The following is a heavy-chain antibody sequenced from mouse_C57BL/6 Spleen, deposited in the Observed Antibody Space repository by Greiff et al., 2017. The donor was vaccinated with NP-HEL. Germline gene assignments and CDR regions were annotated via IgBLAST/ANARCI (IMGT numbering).Heavy chain of an antibody. J-gene: IGHJ3*01. D-gene: IGHD4-1*01. Sequence: EVQLQESGPGMVKPSQSLSLTCTVTGYSITSGYDWHWIRHFPGNKLEWMGYISYSGSTNYNPSLKSRISITHDTSKNHFFLKLNSVTTEDTATYYCARDQDSGTGFAYWGQGTLVTVSA. CDR3: ARDQDSGTGFAY. CDR2: ISYSGST. CDR1: GYSITSGYD. V-gene: IGHV3-1*01.